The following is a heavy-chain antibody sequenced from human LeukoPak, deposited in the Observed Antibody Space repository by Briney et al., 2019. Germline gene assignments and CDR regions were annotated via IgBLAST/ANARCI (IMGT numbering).Heavy chain of an antibody. D-gene: IGHD6-19*01. J-gene: IGHJ4*02. Sequence: SETLSLTCAVSGYSISSSNWWGWIRQPPGKGLEWIGYIYYSGSTYYNPSLKSRVTMSVDTSKNQFSLKLSSVTAVDTAVYYCAQASSSGWAPPRNWDQGTLVTVSS. CDR2: IYYSGST. CDR3: AQASSSGWAPPRN. CDR1: GYSISSSNW. V-gene: IGHV4-28*01.